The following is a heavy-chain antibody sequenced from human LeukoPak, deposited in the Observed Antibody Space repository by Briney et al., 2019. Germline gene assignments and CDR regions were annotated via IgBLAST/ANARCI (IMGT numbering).Heavy chain of an antibody. J-gene: IGHJ4*02. CDR3: AKERYLLDY. D-gene: IGHD2-15*01. V-gene: IGHV3-33*05. CDR1: GFSFSSYG. CDR2: ISYDGRNK. Sequence: GGSLRLSCAAPGFSFSSYGMHWVRQAPGKGLEWVALISYDGRNKYYADSVEGRFTISRDNSKNTLYLQMNSLRPEDTAVYYCAKERYLLDYWGQGTRVTVSS.